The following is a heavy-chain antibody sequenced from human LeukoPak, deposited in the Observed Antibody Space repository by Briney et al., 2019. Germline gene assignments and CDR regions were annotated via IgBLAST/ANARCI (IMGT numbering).Heavy chain of an antibody. V-gene: IGHV3-7*03. CDR1: GFTFSSYW. J-gene: IGHJ4*02. D-gene: IGHD3-22*01. CDR2: IKQDGSEK. CDR3: AKDAYYYDSSGYSPFDY. Sequence: PGGSLRLSCAASGFTFSSYWMSWVRQAPGKGLEWVANIKQDGSEKYYADSVKGRFTISRDNAKNSLYLQMNSLRAEDTALYYCAKDAYYYDSSGYSPFDYWGQGTLVTVSS.